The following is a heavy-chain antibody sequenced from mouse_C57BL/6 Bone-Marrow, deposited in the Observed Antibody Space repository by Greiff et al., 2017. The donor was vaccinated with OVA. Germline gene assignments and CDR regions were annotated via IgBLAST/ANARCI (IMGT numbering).Heavy chain of an antibody. CDR2: INPYNGGT. CDR1: GYTFTDYY. CDR3: ARRGLRGY. V-gene: IGHV1-19*01. J-gene: IGHJ2*01. D-gene: IGHD2-4*01. Sequence: EVKLMESGPVLVKPGASVKMSCKASGYTFTDYYMNWVKQSHGKSLEWIGVINPYNGGTSYNQKFKGKATLTVDKSSSTAYMELNSLTSEDSAVYYCARRGLRGYWGQGTTLTVSS.